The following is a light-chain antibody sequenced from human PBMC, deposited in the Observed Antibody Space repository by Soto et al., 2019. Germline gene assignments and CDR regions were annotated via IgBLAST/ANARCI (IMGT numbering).Light chain of an antibody. V-gene: IGKV3-20*01. CDR2: GAS. J-gene: IGKJ5*01. CDR1: QSVSSSY. Sequence: EIVLTQSPGSLSLSPGERATLSCRASQSVSSSYLAWYQQKPGQAPRLLIYGASSRATGIPDRFSGSGSGTDFTLTISRLEPEDFAVYYCQQYGSSPWTTFGQGTRLGL. CDR3: QQYGSSPWTT.